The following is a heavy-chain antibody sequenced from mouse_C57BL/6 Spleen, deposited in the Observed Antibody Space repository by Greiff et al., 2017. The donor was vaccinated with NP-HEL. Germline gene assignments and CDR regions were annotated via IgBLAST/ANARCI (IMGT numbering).Heavy chain of an antibody. Sequence: QVQLKESGAELVKPGASVKLSCKASGYTFTSYWMHWVKQRPGQGLEWIGMIHPNSGSTNYNEKFKSKATLTVDKSSSTAYMQLSSLTSEDSAVYYCARFYYGNYDAMDYWGQGTSVTVSS. CDR2: IHPNSGST. V-gene: IGHV1-64*01. CDR3: ARFYYGNYDAMDY. D-gene: IGHD2-1*01. J-gene: IGHJ4*01. CDR1: GYTFTSYW.